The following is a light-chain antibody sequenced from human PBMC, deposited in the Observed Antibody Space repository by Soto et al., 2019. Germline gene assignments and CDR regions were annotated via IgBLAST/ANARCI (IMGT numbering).Light chain of an antibody. Sequence: DIPMTQSPSSLSASVGDRVTITCRASQSISTYLNWYQQKLGKAPKLLISGASSLQGGVPSRFSCSGSVTDFTLTISSLQPEDFATYYCQQGSFTLTFGGGTKLEIK. V-gene: IGKV1-39*01. J-gene: IGKJ4*01. CDR1: QSISTY. CDR2: GAS. CDR3: QQGSFTLT.